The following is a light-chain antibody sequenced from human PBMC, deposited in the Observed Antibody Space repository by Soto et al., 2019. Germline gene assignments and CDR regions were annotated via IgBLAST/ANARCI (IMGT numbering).Light chain of an antibody. J-gene: IGKJ1*01. CDR2: GAS. V-gene: IGKV3-15*01. Sequence: EIMMTQSPATLSVSPGERAALSCRASQSIQSDLAWYQQKPGQGPRLLIYGASTRATGIPVRFSGSGSGTEFTLTISLLQSEDFALYFCQQYNNWPWTFGQGTKVEIK. CDR3: QQYNNWPWT. CDR1: QSIQSD.